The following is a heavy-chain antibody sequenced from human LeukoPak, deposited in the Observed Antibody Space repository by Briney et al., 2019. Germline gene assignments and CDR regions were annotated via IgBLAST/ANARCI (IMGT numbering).Heavy chain of an antibody. CDR3: ARDSSAFY. J-gene: IGHJ4*02. CDR1: GFTFSNYW. Sequence: QSGGSLRLSCAASGFTFSNYWMSWVRQAPGQGLEWVANIKQDGSDKYYVDSVKGRFTISRDNAKNSLYLQMNSLRAEDTAVYYCARDSSAFYWGRGTLVTAFS. V-gene: IGHV3-7*01. D-gene: IGHD3-22*01. CDR2: IKQDGSDK.